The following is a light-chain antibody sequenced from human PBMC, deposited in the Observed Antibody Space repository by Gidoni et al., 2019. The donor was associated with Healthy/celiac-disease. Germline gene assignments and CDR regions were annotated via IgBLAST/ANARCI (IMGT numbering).Light chain of an antibody. J-gene: IGKJ2*01. CDR1: QSVSSY. V-gene: IGKV3-11*01. Sequence: EIVLTQSPATLSWSPGDRATLSCRASQSVSSYLAWYQQKPGQAPRLLIYDASNRATGIPARFSGSGSGTDFTLTISSLEPEDFAVYYCQQRSNWPVTFXQXTKLEIK. CDR2: DAS. CDR3: QQRSNWPVT.